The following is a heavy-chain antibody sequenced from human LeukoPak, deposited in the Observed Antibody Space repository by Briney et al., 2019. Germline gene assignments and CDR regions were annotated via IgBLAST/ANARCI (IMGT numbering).Heavy chain of an antibody. CDR1: GGSISSSSYY. CDR3: ARVPYSSSSDLRNWFDP. CDR2: IYYSGTT. J-gene: IGHJ5*02. D-gene: IGHD6-13*01. Sequence: SETLSLTCTVSGGSISSSSYYWGWIRQPPGKGLEWIGSIYYSGTTYYNPSLKSRVTISVDTSKNRFSLNLSSVTAADTAVYYCARVPYSSSSDLRNWFDPWGQGTLVTVSS. V-gene: IGHV4-39*07.